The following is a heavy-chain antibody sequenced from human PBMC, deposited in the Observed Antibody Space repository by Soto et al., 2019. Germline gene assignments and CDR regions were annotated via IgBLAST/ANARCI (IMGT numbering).Heavy chain of an antibody. CDR2: IYPGDSDT. J-gene: IGHJ3*02. CDR1: GYSFTSYW. V-gene: IGHV5-51*01. Sequence: PGESLKISCKGSGYSFTSYWIGWVRQMPGKGLEWMGIIYPGDSDTRYSPSFQGQVTISADKSISTAYLQWSSLKASDTAMYYCARRSDFAIAARPAGAFDIWGQGTMVTVSS. D-gene: IGHD6-6*01. CDR3: ARRSDFAIAARPAGAFDI.